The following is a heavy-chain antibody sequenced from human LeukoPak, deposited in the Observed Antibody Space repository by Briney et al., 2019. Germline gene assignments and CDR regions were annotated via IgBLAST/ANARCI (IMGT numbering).Heavy chain of an antibody. CDR3: VRGPHIAATSY. CDR1: GFSFNNYR. CDR2: IKQDGSEK. V-gene: IGHV3-7*03. Sequence: GGSLRLSCVASGFSFNNYRMTWVRQAPGKGLEWVANIKQDGSEKQYVDSVKGRFAISRDNAKKSLYLQVNTLRAEDTAVYYCVRGPHIAATSYWGQGTLVTVSS. J-gene: IGHJ4*02. D-gene: IGHD6-25*01.